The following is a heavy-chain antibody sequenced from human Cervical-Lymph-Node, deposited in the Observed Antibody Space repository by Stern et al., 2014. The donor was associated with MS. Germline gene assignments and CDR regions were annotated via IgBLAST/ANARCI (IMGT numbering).Heavy chain of an antibody. CDR1: GGSISSGNYY. J-gene: IGHJ5*02. D-gene: IGHD6-19*01. CDR3: ARETVAADNNWFDP. CDR2: IYTSGST. Sequence: QVQLQESGPGLVKPSQTLSLTCTVSGGSISSGNYYWSWIRQPAGKGLEWIGRIYTSGSTKHNPSLKSRVTISADTPKNQFSLELSSVTAADTAVYYCARETVAADNNWFDPWGQGTLVTVSS. V-gene: IGHV4-61*02.